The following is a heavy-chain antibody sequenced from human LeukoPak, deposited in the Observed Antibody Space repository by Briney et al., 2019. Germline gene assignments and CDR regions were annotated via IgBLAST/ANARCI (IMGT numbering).Heavy chain of an antibody. J-gene: IGHJ3*02. V-gene: IGHV5-51*01. CDR2: IYPGDSDA. D-gene: IGHD3-10*01. CDR3: ARRGWGFGEPKRDHDTFDI. CDR1: GYSFTNYW. Sequence: GESLKISCKGSGYSFTNYWIAWVRQMPGQGLEWMAIIYPGDSDARYSPSFQGQVTISVDKSISTTYLRWSSLRASDTAMYYYARRGWGFGEPKRDHDTFDIWGQGTMVTVSS.